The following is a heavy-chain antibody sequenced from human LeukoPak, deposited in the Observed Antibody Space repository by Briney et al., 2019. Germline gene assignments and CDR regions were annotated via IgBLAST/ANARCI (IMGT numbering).Heavy chain of an antibody. J-gene: IGHJ2*01. D-gene: IGHD6-19*01. CDR1: GGSVSSYY. CDR3: ARFHSGPSGWYVLWYFDL. V-gene: IGHV4-4*09. CDR2: IYNNENT. Sequence: SETLSLTCTVSGGSVSSYYWSWLRQPPGKGLESISYIYNNENTKYNSSLTSRVTMSVDTSKNQFFLKLSSVTAADTAVYYCARFHSGPSGWYVLWYFDLWGRGTLVTVSS.